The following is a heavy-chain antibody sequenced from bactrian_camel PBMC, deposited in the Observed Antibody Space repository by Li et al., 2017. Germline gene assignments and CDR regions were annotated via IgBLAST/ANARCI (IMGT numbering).Heavy chain of an antibody. V-gene: IGHV3S55*01. D-gene: IGHD3*01. CDR2: ISAGERT. Sequence: VQLVESGGGSVQAGGSLRLACTYSGYTYGRYCMGWFRQVPGKAREAVATISAGERTYYDDSVKGRFAISRDNAKNTLYLQLSGLKAEDTGMYYCAKTSGIFGYSTDNPRGQGTQVTVS. CDR3: AKTSGIFGYSTDNP. J-gene: IGHJ4*01. CDR1: GYTYGRYC.